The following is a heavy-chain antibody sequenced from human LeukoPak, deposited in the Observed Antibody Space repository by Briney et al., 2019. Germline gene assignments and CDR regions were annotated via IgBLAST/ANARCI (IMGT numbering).Heavy chain of an antibody. Sequence: ASVKVSCKASGYTFTGYYMHWVRQAPGQGLEWMGWINPNSGGANYAQKFQGWVTMTRDTSISTAYMELSRLRSDDTAVYYCARKGVYGSGSYYKGYYFDYWGQGTLVTVSS. J-gene: IGHJ4*02. CDR3: ARKGVYGSGSYYKGYYFDY. V-gene: IGHV1-2*04. D-gene: IGHD3-10*01. CDR1: GYTFTGYY. CDR2: INPNSGGA.